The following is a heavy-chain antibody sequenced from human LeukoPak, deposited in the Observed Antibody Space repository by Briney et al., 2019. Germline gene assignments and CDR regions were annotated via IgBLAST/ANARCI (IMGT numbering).Heavy chain of an antibody. D-gene: IGHD3-16*02. V-gene: IGHV4-34*01. J-gene: IGHJ4*02. CDR3: ARGPYYDHVWGSYPVDY. CDR2: INHSGST. CDR1: GGSFSGYY. Sequence: SETLSLTCAVYGGSFSGYYWSWIRQPPGKGLEWIGEINHSGSTNYNPSLKSRVTISVDTSKNQFSLKLSSVTAADTAVYYCARGPYYDHVWGSYPVDYWGQETLVTVSS.